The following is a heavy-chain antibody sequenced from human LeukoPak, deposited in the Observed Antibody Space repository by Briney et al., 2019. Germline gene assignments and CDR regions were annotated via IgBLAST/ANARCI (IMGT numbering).Heavy chain of an antibody. CDR2: INPKRGGT. Sequence: GASVKVSCKASGYTFTDYYIHWVRQAPGQGLERMGWINPKRGGTNYAQKFQGRVALTTDTSITTAYMELSGLTSDDTAMYYCARDWPGYSSYGDFWGQGALVTVSS. CDR3: ARDWPGYSSYGDF. D-gene: IGHD6-13*01. CDR1: GYTFTDYY. V-gene: IGHV1-2*02. J-gene: IGHJ4*02.